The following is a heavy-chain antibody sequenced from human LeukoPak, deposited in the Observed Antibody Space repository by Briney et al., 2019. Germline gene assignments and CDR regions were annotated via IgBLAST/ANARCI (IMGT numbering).Heavy chain of an antibody. CDR2: IWYDGSNK. Sequence: GRSLRLSCAASGFTFSSYGMHWVRQAPGKGLEWVAVIWYDGSNKYYANSVKGRFTISRDNSKNTLYLQMNSLRAEDTAVYYCARDLGGSYYGMDVWGQGTTVTVSS. CDR3: ARDLGGSYYGMDV. V-gene: IGHV3-33*01. CDR1: GFTFSSYG. D-gene: IGHD1-26*01. J-gene: IGHJ6*02.